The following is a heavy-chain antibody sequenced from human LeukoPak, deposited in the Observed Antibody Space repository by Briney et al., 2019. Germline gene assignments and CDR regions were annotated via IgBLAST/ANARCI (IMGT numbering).Heavy chain of an antibody. D-gene: IGHD4-17*01. CDR3: AGAYGDYSLYYYGMDV. J-gene: IGHJ6*02. V-gene: IGHV1-18*01. CDR1: GYTFTSYG. Sequence: ASVKVSCKASGYTFTSYGISWVRQAPGQGLEWMGWISAYNGNTNYAQKLQGGVTMTTDTSTSTAYMELRSLRSDDTAVYYCAGAYGDYSLYYYGMDVWGQGTTVTVSS. CDR2: ISAYNGNT.